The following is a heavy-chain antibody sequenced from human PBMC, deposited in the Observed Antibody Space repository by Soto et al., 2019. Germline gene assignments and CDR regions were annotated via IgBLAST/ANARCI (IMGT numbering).Heavy chain of an antibody. D-gene: IGHD3-3*01. CDR3: AKEQGRVTIFGVVTRHYYYYGMDV. J-gene: IGHJ6*02. Sequence: PGGSLRLSCAASGFTFSSYGMHWVRQAPGKGLEWVAVISYDGSNKYYADSVKGRFTISRDNSKNTLYLQMNSLRAEDTAVYYCAKEQGRVTIFGVVTRHYYYYGMDVWGQGTTVTVSS. CDR2: ISYDGSNK. V-gene: IGHV3-30*18. CDR1: GFTFSSYG.